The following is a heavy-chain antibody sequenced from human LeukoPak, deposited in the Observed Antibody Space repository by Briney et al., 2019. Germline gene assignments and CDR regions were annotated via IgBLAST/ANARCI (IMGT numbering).Heavy chain of an antibody. Sequence: SETLSLTCAVSGYSISSGYYWGWIRQPPGKGLEWIGSIYHSGSPYYNPSLKSRVTISVDTSRNQFSLKLSSVTAADTAVYYCALVRGVIIVDYWGQGTLVTVSS. D-gene: IGHD3-10*01. CDR2: IYHSGSP. CDR3: ALVRGVIIVDY. J-gene: IGHJ4*02. V-gene: IGHV4-38-2*01. CDR1: GYSISSGYY.